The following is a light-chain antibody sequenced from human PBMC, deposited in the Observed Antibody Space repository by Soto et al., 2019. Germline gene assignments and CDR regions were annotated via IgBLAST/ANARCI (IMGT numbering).Light chain of an antibody. Sequence: QSVLTQPPSVSGAPGQRVTISCTGSSSNNGAGYDVHWYQHLPGTAPKLLIYGNSNRPSGVPDRFSGSKSVTSASLAITGLQAEDEADYYCQSYDSSLSGWVFGGGTKVTVL. J-gene: IGLJ2*01. V-gene: IGLV1-40*01. CDR1: SSNNGAGYD. CDR3: QSYDSSLSGWV. CDR2: GNS.